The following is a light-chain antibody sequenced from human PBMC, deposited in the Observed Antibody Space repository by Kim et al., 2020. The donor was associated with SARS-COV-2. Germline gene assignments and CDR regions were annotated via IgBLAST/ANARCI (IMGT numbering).Light chain of an antibody. CDR2: WAS. CDR1: QSVLYSSNNKNY. CDR3: HQYYGTPPMYS. Sequence: DIVMTQSPDSLAVSLGERATINCKSSQSVLYSSNNKNYLAWYQQKPGQPPKLLIYWASTRESGVPDRFSGSGSGTDFTLTISSLQAEDVAVYYCHQYYGTPPMYSFGQGTKLEI. V-gene: IGKV4-1*01. J-gene: IGKJ2*01.